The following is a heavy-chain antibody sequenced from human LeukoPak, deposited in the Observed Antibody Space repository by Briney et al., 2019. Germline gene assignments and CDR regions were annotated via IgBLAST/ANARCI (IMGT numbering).Heavy chain of an antibody. D-gene: IGHD2-15*01. CDR3: ARATVAATLRSFDY. Sequence: SETLSLTCAVYGGSFSGYYWSWIRQPPGKGLEWIGEINHSGSTNYNPSLKSRVTISVDTSKNQFSLKLSSVTAADTAVYYCARATVAATLRSFDYWGQGTLVTVPS. CDR2: INHSGST. J-gene: IGHJ4*02. V-gene: IGHV4-34*01. CDR1: GGSFSGYY.